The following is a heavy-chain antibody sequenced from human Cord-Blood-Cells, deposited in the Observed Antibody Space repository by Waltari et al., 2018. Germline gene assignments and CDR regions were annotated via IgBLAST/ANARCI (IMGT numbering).Heavy chain of an antibody. CDR2: IYWNADK. CDR3: ANGITGTTGAGTFDY. Sequence: ITLKESGPTLVRPTQTLTMTCTFSGFSPSTSGVGVGCMRQPPGKALEWLELIYWNADKRYSPSLKSRLTITKDTSKNQVVLTMTNMDPVDTATYYCANGITGTTGAGTFDYWGQGTLVTVSS. D-gene: IGHD1-7*01. J-gene: IGHJ4*02. CDR1: GFSPSTSGVG. V-gene: IGHV2-5*01.